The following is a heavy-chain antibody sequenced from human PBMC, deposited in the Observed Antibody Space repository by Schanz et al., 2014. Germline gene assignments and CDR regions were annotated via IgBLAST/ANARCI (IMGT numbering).Heavy chain of an antibody. Sequence: QVQLVESGGGLVKPGGSLRLSCAASGFTFSDFGMHWVRQAIGKGLEWVSGIGPASDPYYAASVKGRFTISRDNSKNTLYLQMNSLRAEDTAVYYCAKDRRPCSGDGCYSHDAFDIWGQGTMVTVSS. D-gene: IGHD2-15*01. CDR1: GFTFSDFG. CDR3: AKDRRPCSGDGCYSHDAFDI. CDR2: IGPASDP. V-gene: IGHV3-NL1*01. J-gene: IGHJ3*02.